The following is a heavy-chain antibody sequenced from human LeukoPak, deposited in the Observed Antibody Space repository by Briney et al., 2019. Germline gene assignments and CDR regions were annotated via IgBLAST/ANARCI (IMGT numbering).Heavy chain of an antibody. V-gene: IGHV5-51*01. CDR2: FYPGDSNR. D-gene: IGHD5-24*01. CDR3: ARREPATKSFDY. CDR1: GFSFTTNW. J-gene: IGHJ4*02. Sequence: GESLKISCRSSGFSFTTNWIGWVRQMPGKGLEWMGIFYPGDSNRRYSPSFQGQVTFSADKSITTAYLQWSSLKASDTAMYYCARREPATKSFDYWGQGTLVTASS.